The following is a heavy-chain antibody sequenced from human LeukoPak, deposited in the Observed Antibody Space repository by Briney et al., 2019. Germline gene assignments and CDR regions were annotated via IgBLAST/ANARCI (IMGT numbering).Heavy chain of an antibody. J-gene: IGHJ4*02. CDR2: MNPNSGNT. D-gene: IGHD2-15*01. CDR3: ARAVAANDY. Sequence: ASVKVSCKASGYTFTSYEINWVRQATGQGLGWMGWMNPNSGNTGYAQKFQSRVTMTRDTSISTAYMELSSLRSEDTAVYYCARAVAANDYWGQGTLVTVSS. CDR1: GYTFTSYE. V-gene: IGHV1-8*01.